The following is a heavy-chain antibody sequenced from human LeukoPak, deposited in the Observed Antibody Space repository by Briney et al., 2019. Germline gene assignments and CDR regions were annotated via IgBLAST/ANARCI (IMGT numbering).Heavy chain of an antibody. J-gene: IGHJ4*02. CDR3: ARGYSPFDY. CDR2: IYHSGST. CDR1: GASISSYY. V-gene: IGHV4-59*08. D-gene: IGHD3-22*01. Sequence: KASETLSLICTVSGASISSYYWSWIRQPPGKGLEWLGYIYHSGSTNHNPYLQRRATISVDTSKNQFSLKLSSVTAADTAVYYCARGYSPFDYWGQGTLVPVSS.